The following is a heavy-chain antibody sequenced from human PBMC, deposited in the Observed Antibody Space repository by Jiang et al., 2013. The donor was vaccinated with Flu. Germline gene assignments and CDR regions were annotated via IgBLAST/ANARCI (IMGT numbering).Heavy chain of an antibody. CDR1: GGSVSSSSYY. J-gene: IGHJ4*02. V-gene: IGHV4-39*07. CDR2: IYYSGST. CDR3: ARQGPSHDFWSGYYFDY. D-gene: IGHD3-3*01. Sequence: GLVKPSETLSLTCTVSGGSVSSSSYYWGWIRQPPGKGLEWIGDIYYSGSTYYNPSLKSRVTVSVDTSTNQFSLKLSSVTAADTAVYYCARQGPSHDFWSGYYFDYWGQGTLVTVSS.